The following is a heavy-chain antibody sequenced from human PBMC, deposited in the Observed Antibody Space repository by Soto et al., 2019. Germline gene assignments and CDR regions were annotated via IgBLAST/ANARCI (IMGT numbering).Heavy chain of an antibody. CDR3: ARDGEEVGAHAFDI. Sequence: QVQLQESGPGLVKPSETLSLTCAVSGASVSSGTYYWSWIRQPPGKGLEWIGYIYYSGSTNYNPSLKRRVTISVDTSKNQCSLKLNSVTAADTAVYYCARDGEEVGAHAFDIWGQGTMDTVSS. V-gene: IGHV4-61*01. CDR1: GASVSSGTYY. D-gene: IGHD2-21*01. J-gene: IGHJ3*02. CDR2: IYYSGST.